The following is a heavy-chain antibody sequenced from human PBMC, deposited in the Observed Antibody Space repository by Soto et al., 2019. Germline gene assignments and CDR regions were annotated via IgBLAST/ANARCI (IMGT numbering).Heavy chain of an antibody. D-gene: IGHD6-19*01. J-gene: IGHJ4*02. V-gene: IGHV3-23*01. CDR1: GFTFSSYA. CDR3: AKDLNRGGGWYTGDY. CDR2: ISGSGGST. Sequence: EVQLLESGGGLVQPGGSLRLSCAASGFTFSSYAMSWVRQAPGKGLEWVSAISGSGGSTYYADSVKGRFTISRDNSKNRLYLQMNSLRVEDTAKYYCAKDLNRGGGWYTGDYWGQGTLVTVSS.